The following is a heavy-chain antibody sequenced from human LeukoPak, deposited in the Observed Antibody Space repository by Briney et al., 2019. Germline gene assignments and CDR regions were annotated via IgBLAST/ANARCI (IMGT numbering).Heavy chain of an antibody. CDR2: IRQDGSEK. D-gene: IGHD2-21*01. V-gene: IGHV3-7*01. Sequence: GGSLRLSCAASGFTFSGYWMSWVRQAPGKGLEWVADIRQDGSEKYYVDSVKGRFTISRDNAKNSLYLQINSLRAEDTAVYYCARGEYCGGDCYSPSRAEYFHTGARAPWSPSPQ. CDR3: ARGEYCGGDCYSPSRAEYFHT. CDR1: GFTFSGYW. J-gene: IGHJ1*01.